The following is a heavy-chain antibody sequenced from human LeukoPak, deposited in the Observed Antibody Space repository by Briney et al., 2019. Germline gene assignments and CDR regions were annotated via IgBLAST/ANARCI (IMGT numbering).Heavy chain of an antibody. CDR1: GFTFSSYG. CDR2: ILYDGSNK. CDR3: ATEYCTNGVCRRYYFDY. Sequence: PGGSLRLSCAASGFTFSSYGMHWVRQAPGKGLEWVAFILYDGSNKYYADSVKGRFTISRDNSKNTLYLQMNSLRAEDTAVYYCATEYCTNGVCRRYYFDYWGQGTLVTVSS. D-gene: IGHD2-8*01. V-gene: IGHV3-30*02. J-gene: IGHJ4*02.